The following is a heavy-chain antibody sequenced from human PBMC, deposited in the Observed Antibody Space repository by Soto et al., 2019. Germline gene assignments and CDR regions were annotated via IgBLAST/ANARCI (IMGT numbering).Heavy chain of an antibody. J-gene: IGHJ3*01. CDR2: ISPGGGTT. D-gene: IGHD3-22*01. CDR1: GYTFTTNF. V-gene: IGHV1-46*03. Sequence: VQLVQSGAEVKKPGASVKISCKASGYTFTTNFIHWIRQAPGQGLEWVGIISPGGGTTVYAQKCQGRVTMTRDKSTSTVYMELRNLRSEDTAVFYCARAHYDSDAFDFWGQGTMVIVSS. CDR3: ARAHYDSDAFDF.